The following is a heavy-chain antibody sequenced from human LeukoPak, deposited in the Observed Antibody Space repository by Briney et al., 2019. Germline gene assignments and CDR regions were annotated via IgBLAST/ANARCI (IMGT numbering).Heavy chain of an antibody. D-gene: IGHD4-17*01. V-gene: IGHV4-59*08. CDR3: AKRIIEARENGDSNWLDP. CDR1: GGSISSYY. CDR2: ISYGGST. Sequence: PSETLSLTCTVSGGSISSYYWNWIRQPPGRGLEWIGRISYGGSTNYNPSLKSRVIISRDTSKNQFSLELTSVTAADTAIYYCAKRIIEARENGDSNWLDPWGQGTLVTVSS. J-gene: IGHJ5*01.